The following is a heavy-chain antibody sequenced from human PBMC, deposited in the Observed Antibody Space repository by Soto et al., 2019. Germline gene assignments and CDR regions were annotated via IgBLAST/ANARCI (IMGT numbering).Heavy chain of an antibody. J-gene: IGHJ4*02. Sequence: SVKVSCKASGGTFSSYTISWVRQAPGQGLEWMGRIIPILGIANYAQKFQGRVTITADKSTSTAYMELSSLRSEDTAVYYCASAKEPPLDYGQEYYVDYWGQGTLVTDSS. V-gene: IGHV1-69*02. CDR3: ASAKEPPLDYGQEYYVDY. CDR2: IIPILGIA. CDR1: GGTFSSYT. D-gene: IGHD4-17*01.